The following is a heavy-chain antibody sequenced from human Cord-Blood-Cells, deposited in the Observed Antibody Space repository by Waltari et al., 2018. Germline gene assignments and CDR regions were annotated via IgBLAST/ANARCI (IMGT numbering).Heavy chain of an antibody. Sequence: QLQLQESGPGLVKPSETLSRTCTVSGGSISSSSYYWGWIRQPPGKGLEWIGSIYYSGSTYYNPSLKSRVTISVDTSKNQFSLKLSSVTAADTAVYYCARRSIAAAGTDYWGQGTLVTVSS. D-gene: IGHD6-13*01. CDR3: ARRSIAAAGTDY. V-gene: IGHV4-39*01. J-gene: IGHJ4*02. CDR2: IYYSGST. CDR1: GGSISSSSYY.